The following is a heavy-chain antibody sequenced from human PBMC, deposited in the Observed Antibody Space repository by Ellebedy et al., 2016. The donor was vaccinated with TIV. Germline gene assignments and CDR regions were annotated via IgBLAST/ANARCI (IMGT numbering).Heavy chain of an antibody. V-gene: IGHV3-7*01. J-gene: IGHJ4*02. CDR2: IKQDGTEK. Sequence: PGGSLRLSCAASGFTFSSYWMNWVREAPGKGLEWVANIKQDGTEKYYVDSVKGRFTISRDNAKNSLYLQMNSLRAEDTAVYYCARDRGSSSWTPLGYWGQGTLVTVSS. CDR3: ARDRGSSSWTPLGY. CDR1: GFTFSSYW. D-gene: IGHD2-2*01.